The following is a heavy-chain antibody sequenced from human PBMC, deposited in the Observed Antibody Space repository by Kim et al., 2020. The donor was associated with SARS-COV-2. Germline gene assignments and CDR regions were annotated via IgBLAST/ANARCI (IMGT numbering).Heavy chain of an antibody. CDR2: ISYYGSNK. CDR1: GFTFSSYG. D-gene: IGHD6-6*01. V-gene: IGHV3-30*18. Sequence: GGSLRLSCAASGFTFSSYGMHWVRQAPGKGLEWVAVISYYGSNKYYADSVKGRFTISRDNSKNTLYLQMNSLRAEDTAVYYCAKDVAPIAALFAFDYWGQGTLVTVSS. CDR3: AKDVAPIAALFAFDY. J-gene: IGHJ4*02.